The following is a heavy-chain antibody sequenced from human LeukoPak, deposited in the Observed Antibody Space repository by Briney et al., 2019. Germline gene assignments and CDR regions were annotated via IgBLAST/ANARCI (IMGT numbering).Heavy chain of an antibody. J-gene: IGHJ4*02. D-gene: IGHD2-2*01. Sequence: PGGSLRLSCAASGFTFSSYAMSWVRQAPGKGLEWVSAISGSGGSTYYADSVKGRFTISRDNSKNTLYLQMNSLTAEDPAAYYSANPMPDHPNPPPYFDHWGQGTLVTVSS. CDR3: ANPMPDHPNPPPYFDH. V-gene: IGHV3-23*01. CDR2: ISGSGGST. CDR1: GFTFSSYA.